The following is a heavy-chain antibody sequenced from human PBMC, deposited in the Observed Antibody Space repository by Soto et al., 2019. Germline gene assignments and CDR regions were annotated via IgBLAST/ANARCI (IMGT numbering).Heavy chain of an antibody. V-gene: IGHV1-69*02. CDR1: GGTFSSYT. J-gene: IGHJ6*02. Sequence: SVKVSCKASGGTFSSYTISWVRQAPGQGLEWMGRIIPILGIANYAQKFQGRVTITADKSTSTAYMELSSLRSVDTAVYYCASCSTSCYYGMDVWGQGTTVTVSS. CDR3: ASCSTSCYYGMDV. CDR2: IIPILGIA. D-gene: IGHD2-2*01.